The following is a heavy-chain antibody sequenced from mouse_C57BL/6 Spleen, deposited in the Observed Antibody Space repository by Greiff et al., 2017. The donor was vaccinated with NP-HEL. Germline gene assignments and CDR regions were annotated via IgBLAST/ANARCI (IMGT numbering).Heavy chain of an antibody. D-gene: IGHD3-2*02. CDR3: ARRAAQATWFAY. J-gene: IGHJ3*01. CDR2: ISGGGGNT. Sequence: EVMLVESGGGLVKPGGSLKLSCAASGFTFSSYTMSWVRQTPEKRLEWVATISGGGGNTYYPDSVKGRFTISRDNAKNTLYLRMSSLRSEDTALYYCARRAAQATWFAYWGQGTLVTVSA. CDR1: GFTFSSYT. V-gene: IGHV5-9*01.